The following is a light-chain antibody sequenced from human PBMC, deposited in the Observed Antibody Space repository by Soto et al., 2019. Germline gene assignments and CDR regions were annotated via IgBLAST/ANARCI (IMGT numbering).Light chain of an antibody. Sequence: QMTQSPSSLSASVGGRLTLTCRTSQGISNYLAWYQQKSGKAPKLLIYLASTLRSGVSSRFSGSRSGTDFTLTISSLQPEDAATYYCHKYNSDPLFGGGTKVDLK. V-gene: IGKV1-27*01. CDR2: LAS. CDR3: HKYNSDPL. CDR1: QGISNY. J-gene: IGKJ4*01.